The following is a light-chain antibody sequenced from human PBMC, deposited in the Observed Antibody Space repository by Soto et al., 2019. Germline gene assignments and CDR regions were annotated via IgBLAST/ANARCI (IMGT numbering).Light chain of an antibody. CDR1: QSVSSY. J-gene: IGKJ5*01. V-gene: IGKV3-11*01. CDR2: DAS. Sequence: EIVLTQSPATLSLSPGERVTLSCRASQSVSSYLAWYQQKPGQAPRLLIYDASNRATGTPARFSGSGSGTDFILTISSLEPEDFAVYYCQQRSNWPLTFGQGTRLEI. CDR3: QQRSNWPLT.